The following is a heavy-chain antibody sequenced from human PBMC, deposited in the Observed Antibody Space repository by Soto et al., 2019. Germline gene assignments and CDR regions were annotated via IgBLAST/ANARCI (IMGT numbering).Heavy chain of an antibody. D-gene: IGHD6-19*01. CDR1: GFTFASHA. CDR3: ASWVIALGGKGYFRH. V-gene: IGHV3-23*01. CDR2: ISSNGGRA. Sequence: GGSLRITCASSGFTFASHAMGWVRQAPGKGLEWVSGISSNGGRANYADSVKGRFSLSRDNSKNTMFLQMDSLAAEDTAIYYCASWVIALGGKGYFRHWGQGTLVPVSS. J-gene: IGHJ1*01.